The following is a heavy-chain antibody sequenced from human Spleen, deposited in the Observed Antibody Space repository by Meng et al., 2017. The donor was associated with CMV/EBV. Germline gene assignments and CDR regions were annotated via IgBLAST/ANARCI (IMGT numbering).Heavy chain of an antibody. D-gene: IGHD6-13*01. CDR2: ISSTSTYI. CDR3: ARDWFDPNSSPRGY. J-gene: IGHJ4*02. Sequence: SGFALHIYTMNWVRQATGRGLEWVPSISSTSTYIYYGDSVKGRFTISRDKAKNSLYLQMNSLRAEDTAVYYCARDWFDPNSSPRGYWGQGTLVTVSS. V-gene: IGHV3-21*01. CDR1: GFALHIYT.